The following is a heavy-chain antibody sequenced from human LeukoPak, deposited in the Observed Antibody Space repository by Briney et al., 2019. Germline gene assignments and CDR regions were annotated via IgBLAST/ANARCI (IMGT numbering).Heavy chain of an antibody. CDR3: AKYYDILTGYLYPDY. CDR2: ISGSGGST. D-gene: IGHD3-9*01. CDR1: GFTFSSYA. Sequence: GGSLRLSCAASGFTFSSYAMSWVRQAPGKGLEWVSAISGSGGSTYYADSVKGRFTISGDNSKNTLYLQMNSLRAEDTAVYYCAKYYDILTGYLYPDYWGQGTLVTVSS. J-gene: IGHJ4*02. V-gene: IGHV3-23*01.